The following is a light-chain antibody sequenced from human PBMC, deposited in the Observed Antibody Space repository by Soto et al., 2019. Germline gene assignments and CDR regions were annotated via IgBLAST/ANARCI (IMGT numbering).Light chain of an antibody. CDR3: QHYGSSPFT. J-gene: IGKJ2*01. V-gene: IGKV3-20*01. CDR2: DLS. Sequence: EIVLTQSPGTLSLSPGERATLSCRASQTISSTYLAWYQQKPGQAPRLLIYDLSSRATGIPDRFSGSGSEKDFTLTISRLEPEDFAVYYCQHYGSSPFTFGQGTKLEIK. CDR1: QTISSTY.